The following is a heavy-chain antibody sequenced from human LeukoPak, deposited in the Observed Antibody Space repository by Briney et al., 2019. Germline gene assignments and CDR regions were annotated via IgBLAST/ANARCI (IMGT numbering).Heavy chain of an antibody. D-gene: IGHD4-11*01. J-gene: IGHJ6*04. CDR1: GGSFSGYY. CDR3: ARVDYIFPMDV. CDR2: INHSGST. V-gene: IGHV4-34*01. Sequence: SETLSLTCAVYGGSFSGYYWSWIRQPPGKGLEWIGEINHSGSTNYNPSLKSRVTISVDTSKNQFSLKLSSVTAADTAVYYCARVDYIFPMDVWGKGTTVTVSS.